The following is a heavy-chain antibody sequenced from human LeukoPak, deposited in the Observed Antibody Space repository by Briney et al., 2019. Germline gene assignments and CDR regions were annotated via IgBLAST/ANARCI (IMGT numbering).Heavy chain of an antibody. CDR2: IYHSGST. Sequence: ASETLSLTCAVSGGSISTYYWSWIRQPPGKGLEWIGYIYHSGSTNYNPSLKSRITISVDTSQNQFSLKLNSVTAADTAVYYCTRDERDGYNWEYYFDYWGQGTLVTVSS. V-gene: IGHV4-59*12. D-gene: IGHD5-24*01. J-gene: IGHJ4*02. CDR3: TRDERDGYNWEYYFDY. CDR1: GGSISTYY.